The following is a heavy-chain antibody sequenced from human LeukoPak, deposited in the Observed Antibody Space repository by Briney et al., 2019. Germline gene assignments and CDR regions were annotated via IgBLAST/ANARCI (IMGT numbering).Heavy chain of an antibody. CDR3: AKSMTLQWRGFFDL. J-gene: IGHJ2*01. CDR1: GFTFSNYW. Sequence: GGSLRLSCAASGFTFSNYWMHWVRQAPGKGLVWVSRINSDGSSTTYADSVKGRFTISRDNAKNTLYLQMNSLRADDTAIYYCAKSMTLQWRGFFDLWGRGTHVTVSS. D-gene: IGHD6-19*01. CDR2: INSDGSST. V-gene: IGHV3-74*03.